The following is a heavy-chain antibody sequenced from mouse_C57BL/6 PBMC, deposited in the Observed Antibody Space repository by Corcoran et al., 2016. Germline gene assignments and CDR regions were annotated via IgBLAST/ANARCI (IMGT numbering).Heavy chain of an antibody. CDR3: ARLEGNSWFAY. V-gene: IGHV1-18*01. CDR1: GYTFTDYN. D-gene: IGHD2-1*01. J-gene: IGHJ3*01. CDR2: INPNNGGT. Sequence: EVQLQQSGPELVKPGASVKIPCKASGYTFTDYNMDWVKQSHGKSLEWIGDINPNNGGTIYNQKFKGKATLTVDKSSSTAYMELRSLTSEDTAVYYCARLEGNSWFAYWGQGTLVTVSA.